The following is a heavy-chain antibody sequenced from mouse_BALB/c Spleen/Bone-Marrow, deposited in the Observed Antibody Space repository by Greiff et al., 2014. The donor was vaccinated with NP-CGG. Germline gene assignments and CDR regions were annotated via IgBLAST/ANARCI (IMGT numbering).Heavy chain of an antibody. Sequence: VQLKESGPELMKPGASVKISCKASGYSFTSYYMHWVKQSHGKSLEWIGYIDPFNGGTSYNQKFKGKATLTVDKSSNTAYMHLSSLTSEDSAVYYCARAYDFLDYWGQGSTFTVSS. D-gene: IGHD2-4*01. J-gene: IGHJ2*01. CDR2: IDPFNGGT. CDR3: ARAYDFLDY. V-gene: IGHV1S135*01. CDR1: GYSFTSYY.